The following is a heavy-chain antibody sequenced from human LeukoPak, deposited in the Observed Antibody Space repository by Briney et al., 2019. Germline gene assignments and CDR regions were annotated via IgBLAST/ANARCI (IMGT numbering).Heavy chain of an antibody. J-gene: IGHJ3*02. CDR2: IYYSGST. Sequence: ASETLSLTCTVSGGSISSSSDYWGWIRQPPGKGLEWIGSIYYSGSTYYNPSLKSRVTISVDTSKNQFSLKLSSVTAADTAVYYCARVPIVVVTAIVSHAAFDIWGQGTMVTVSS. CDR3: ARVPIVVVTAIVSHAAFDI. CDR1: GGSISSSSDY. V-gene: IGHV4-39*07. D-gene: IGHD2-21*02.